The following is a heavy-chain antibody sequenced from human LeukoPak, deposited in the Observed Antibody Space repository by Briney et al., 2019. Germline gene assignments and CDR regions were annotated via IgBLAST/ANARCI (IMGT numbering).Heavy chain of an antibody. Sequence: SETLSLTCTVSGGSISSSTYYWGWIRQPPGKGLEWIGYIYYSGSTNYNPSLKSRVTISVDTSKNQFSLKLSSVTAADTAVYYCARAHGSLLLDFDYWGQGTLVTVSS. J-gene: IGHJ4*02. CDR3: ARAHGSLLLDFDY. D-gene: IGHD3-16*02. V-gene: IGHV4-61*05. CDR2: IYYSGST. CDR1: GGSISSSTYY.